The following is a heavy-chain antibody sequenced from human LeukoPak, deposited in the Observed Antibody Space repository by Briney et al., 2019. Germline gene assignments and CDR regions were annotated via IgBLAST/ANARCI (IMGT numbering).Heavy chain of an antibody. CDR2: IYTSGST. CDR3: ARGGDYGDYGGY. Sequence: SQTLSLTCTVSGGSISSGSYYWSWIRQPAGKGLEWIGRIYTSGSTNYNPSLKSRVTISVDTSKNQFSLKLSSVTAADTAVYYCARGGDYGDYGGYWGQGTLVTASS. CDR1: GGSISSGSYY. D-gene: IGHD4-17*01. V-gene: IGHV4-61*02. J-gene: IGHJ4*02.